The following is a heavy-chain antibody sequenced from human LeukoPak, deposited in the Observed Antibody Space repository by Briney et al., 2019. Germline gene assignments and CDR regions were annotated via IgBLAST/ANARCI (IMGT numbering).Heavy chain of an antibody. Sequence: PSETLSLTCTVSGGSISSGGYYWSWIRQHPGKGLEWIGYIYYSGSTYYNPSLKSRVTISVDTSKNQFSLKLSSVTAADTAVYYCARDRRGYGDLDYWGQGTLVTVS. CDR1: GGSISSGGYY. J-gene: IGHJ4*02. D-gene: IGHD4-17*01. CDR2: IYYSGST. V-gene: IGHV4-31*03. CDR3: ARDRRGYGDLDY.